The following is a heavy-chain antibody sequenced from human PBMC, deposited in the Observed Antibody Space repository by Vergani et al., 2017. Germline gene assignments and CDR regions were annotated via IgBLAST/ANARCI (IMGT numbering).Heavy chain of an antibody. D-gene: IGHD5-18*01. Sequence: EVQLVESGGGLVQPGGSLRLSCAASGFTFSSYEMNWVRQAPGKGLEWVSYISSSGSTINYADSVKGRFTISRDNAKNSLYLQMNSLRAEDTAVYYCARWIQLYYYGMDVWGQGTTVTVSS. CDR2: ISSSGSTI. J-gene: IGHJ6*02. V-gene: IGHV3-48*03. CDR1: GFTFSSYE. CDR3: ARWIQLYYYGMDV.